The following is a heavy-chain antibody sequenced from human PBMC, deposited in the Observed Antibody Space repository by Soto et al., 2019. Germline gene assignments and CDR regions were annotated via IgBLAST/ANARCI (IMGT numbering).Heavy chain of an antibody. V-gene: IGHV4-31*03. Sequence: PSETLSLTCTVSGGSISSGGYYWSWIRQHPGKGLEWIGYIYYSGSTYYNPSLKSRVTISVDTSKNQFSLKLSSVTAADTAVYYCARSTYPYDFWSGYYTQSCYFDYWGQGTLVTVSS. CDR1: GGSISSGGYY. J-gene: IGHJ4*02. CDR3: ARSTYPYDFWSGYYTQSCYFDY. CDR2: IYYSGST. D-gene: IGHD3-3*01.